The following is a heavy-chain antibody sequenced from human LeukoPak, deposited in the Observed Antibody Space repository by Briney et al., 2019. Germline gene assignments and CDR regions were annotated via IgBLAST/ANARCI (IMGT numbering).Heavy chain of an antibody. CDR1: GYTFTGYY. J-gene: IGHJ6*03. CDR3: AREGRSGEMATLGYYYMDV. V-gene: IGHV1-2*02. D-gene: IGHD5-24*01. CDR2: INPNSGGT. Sequence: ASVKVPCKASGYTFTGYYMHWVRQAPGQGLEWMGWINPNSGGTNYAQKFQGRVTMTRDTSISTAYMELSRLRSDDTAVYYCAREGRSGEMATLGYYYMDVWGKGTTVTVSS.